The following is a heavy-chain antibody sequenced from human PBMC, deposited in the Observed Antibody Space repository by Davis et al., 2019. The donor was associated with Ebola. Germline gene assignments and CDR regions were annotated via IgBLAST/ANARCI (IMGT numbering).Heavy chain of an antibody. V-gene: IGHV1-69*04. D-gene: IGHD4-11*01. Sequence: SVKVSCKASGDTFSSHAINWVRQAPGQRLEWMGRIMPIVNLTNYAPKFQGKVTMTADKSTSTADMEVSRLTSDDTAVYYCARSTYSNPYYYYYGMDVWGQGTTVTVSS. CDR3: ARSTYSNPYYYYYGMDV. CDR1: GDTFSSHA. CDR2: IMPIVNLT. J-gene: IGHJ6*02.